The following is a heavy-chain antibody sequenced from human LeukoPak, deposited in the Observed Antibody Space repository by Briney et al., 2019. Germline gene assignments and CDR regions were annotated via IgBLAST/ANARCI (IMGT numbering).Heavy chain of an antibody. D-gene: IGHD4-23*01. CDR1: GFTFSSYS. CDR2: ISSSSGYI. V-gene: IGHV3-21*01. J-gene: IGHJ4*02. Sequence: SGGSLRLSCAASGFTFSSYSMNWVRQAPGKGLEWVSSISSSSGYIYYADSVKGRFTISRDNAKNSLYLQMNSLRAEDTAVYYCARSPDYGGNSVDYWGQGTLVTVSS. CDR3: ARSPDYGGNSVDY.